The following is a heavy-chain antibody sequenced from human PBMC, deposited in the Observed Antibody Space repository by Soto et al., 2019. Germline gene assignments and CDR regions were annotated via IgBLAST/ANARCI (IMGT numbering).Heavy chain of an antibody. CDR2: FDPEDGET. CDR3: ATGAPLTIFGVVII. CDR1: GYTLTELS. J-gene: IGHJ4*02. V-gene: IGHV1-24*01. Sequence: ASVKVSCKVSGYTLTELSMHWVRQAPGKGLEWMGGFDPEDGETIYAQKFQGRVTMTEDTSTDTAYMELSSLRSEDTAVYYCATGAPLTIFGVVIIWGQGTLVTVSS. D-gene: IGHD3-3*01.